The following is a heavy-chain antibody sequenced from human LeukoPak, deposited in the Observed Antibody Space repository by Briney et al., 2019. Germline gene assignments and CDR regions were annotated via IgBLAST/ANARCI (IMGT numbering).Heavy chain of an antibody. V-gene: IGHV3-21*01. J-gene: IGHJ3*02. CDR3: ARDSLAVLGAYDI. CDR2: ISVGSSYI. D-gene: IGHD3-16*01. Sequence: GGSLRLSCAASGFTFSSYVMNWVRQAPGKELEWVSSISVGSSYIYYADSVKGRFTISRDNAKNSLYLQMNSLRAEDTAVYYCARDSLAVLGAYDIWGQGTMVTVSS. CDR1: GFTFSSYV.